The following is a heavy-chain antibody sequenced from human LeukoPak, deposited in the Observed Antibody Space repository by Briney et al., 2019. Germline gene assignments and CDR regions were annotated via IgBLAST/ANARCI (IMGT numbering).Heavy chain of an antibody. CDR3: AKDHKPWFSCGMDV. J-gene: IGHJ6*02. V-gene: IGHV3-23*01. CDR2: ISGSGGST. CDR1: GFTFSSYA. Sequence: PGGSLRLSCAASGFTFSSYAMSWVRQAPGKGLEWVSAISGSGGSTYYADSVKGRFTISRDNSKNTLYLQMNSLRAEDTAVYYCAKDHKPWFSCGMDVWGQRTTVTVSS. D-gene: IGHD5-18*01.